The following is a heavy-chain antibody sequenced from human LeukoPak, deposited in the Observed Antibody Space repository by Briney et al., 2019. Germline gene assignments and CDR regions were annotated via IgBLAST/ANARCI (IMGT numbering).Heavy chain of an antibody. CDR1: GFTFSNAW. Sequence: GGSLRLSCAASGFTFSNAWMSWVRQAPGKGLEWVGRIKSKTDGGTTDYAAPVKGRFTISRDDSKNTLYLQMNSLKTEDTAVYYCKFRGGGYYDSSGYPLNPDYWGQGTLVTVSS. J-gene: IGHJ4*02. CDR3: KFRGGGYYDSSGYPLNPDY. D-gene: IGHD3-22*01. CDR2: IKSKTDGGTT. V-gene: IGHV3-15*01.